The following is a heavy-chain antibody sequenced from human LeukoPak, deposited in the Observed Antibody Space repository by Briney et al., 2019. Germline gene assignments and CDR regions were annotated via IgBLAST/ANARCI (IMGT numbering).Heavy chain of an antibody. J-gene: IGHJ5*02. D-gene: IGHD3-10*01. V-gene: IGHV1-24*01. CDR1: GNLLSELS. Sequence: ASVKVSCKVSGNLLSELSIHWVRQAPGAGLEWMGGFDPEDGEALYAQTFLGRVTLTQDTSTDTAYMELSSLRIDDTAVYYCATNRGRWFGETDVWFDPWGQGTLVTVAS. CDR3: ATNRGRWFGETDVWFDP. CDR2: FDPEDGEA.